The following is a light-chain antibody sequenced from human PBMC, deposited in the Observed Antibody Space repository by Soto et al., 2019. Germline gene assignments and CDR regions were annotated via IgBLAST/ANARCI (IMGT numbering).Light chain of an antibody. CDR2: DAS. J-gene: IGKJ1*01. CDR1: QSINRR. V-gene: IGKV1-5*01. Sequence: DIQMTQSPSTLSASVGDRVTITCRASQSINRRLAWYQQKPGKAPNLLIYDASTLESGVPARFSGGDSGTEFTLTISSLQPDDFTTFYCQQYNSYPWTFCQGTKVEI. CDR3: QQYNSYPWT.